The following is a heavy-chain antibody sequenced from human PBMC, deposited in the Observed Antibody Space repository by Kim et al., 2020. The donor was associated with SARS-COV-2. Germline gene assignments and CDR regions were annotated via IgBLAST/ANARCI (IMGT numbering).Heavy chain of an antibody. CDR2: VNRDGSQR. CDR1: GFVVSASA. V-gene: IGHV3-7*01. J-gene: IGHJ4*02. D-gene: IGHD4-17*01. CDR3: ARDGGDPFSSTSNS. Sequence: GGSLRLSCAASGFVVSASAMSWVRQSPGKGLEWVANVNRDGSQRHYVDSVKGRFTISRDNAKNSLYLQMNSLRPEDTAVYYCARDGGDPFSSTSNSWGQG.